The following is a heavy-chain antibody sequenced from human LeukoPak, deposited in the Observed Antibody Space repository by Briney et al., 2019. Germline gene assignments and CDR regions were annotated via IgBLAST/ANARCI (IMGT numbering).Heavy chain of an antibody. Sequence: SETLSLTCAVYGGSFSGYYWSWIRQPPGKGLEWIGEINHSGSTNYNPSLKSRVTISVDTSKNQFSLRLSSVTAADTAVYYCAREEVGGPGDNWFDPWGQGTLVTVSS. V-gene: IGHV4-34*01. CDR3: AREEVGGPGDNWFDP. D-gene: IGHD2-15*01. CDR1: GGSFSGYY. CDR2: INHSGST. J-gene: IGHJ5*02.